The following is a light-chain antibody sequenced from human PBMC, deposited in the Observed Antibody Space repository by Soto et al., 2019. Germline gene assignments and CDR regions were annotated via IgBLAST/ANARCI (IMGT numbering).Light chain of an antibody. CDR1: QSVSSSY. CDR3: QQYGSSSIT. J-gene: IGKJ5*01. Sequence: DSVLTQSPGTLSLSPGERATLSCRASQSVSSSYLAWYQQKPGQAPRLLIYGASSRATGIPDRFSGSGSGTDFTLTISRLEPEDFAVYYCQQYGSSSITFGQGTRLEIK. V-gene: IGKV3-20*01. CDR2: GAS.